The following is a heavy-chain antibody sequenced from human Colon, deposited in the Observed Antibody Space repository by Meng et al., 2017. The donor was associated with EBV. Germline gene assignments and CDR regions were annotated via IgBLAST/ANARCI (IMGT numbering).Heavy chain of an antibody. Sequence: QVQVVRSACELKKPWASVKVPCKAAGYTFSTYTINWVRQAHGRGLEWMGWISTNTGTPTYTQGFTGRFVFSLDTSVSTAYLQISSLKAEDTAVYYCARGGNFDPWGQGTLVTVSS. V-gene: IGHV7-4-1*02. CDR2: ISTNTGTP. J-gene: IGHJ5*02. D-gene: IGHD2/OR15-2a*01. CDR1: GYTFSTYT. CDR3: ARGGNFDP.